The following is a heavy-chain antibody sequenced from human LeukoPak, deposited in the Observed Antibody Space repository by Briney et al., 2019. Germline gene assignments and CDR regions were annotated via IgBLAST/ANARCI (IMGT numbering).Heavy chain of an antibody. Sequence: GGSLRLSCAASGFTFSGYSMNWVRQAPGKGLEWVSYISSSIISTIYYADSVKGRFTISRDNAKNSLYLQMNSLRAEDTAVYYCARKNGSSWDYWGQGTLVTVSS. CDR2: ISSSIISTI. D-gene: IGHD6-6*01. CDR1: GFTFSGYS. V-gene: IGHV3-48*01. J-gene: IGHJ4*02. CDR3: ARKNGSSWDY.